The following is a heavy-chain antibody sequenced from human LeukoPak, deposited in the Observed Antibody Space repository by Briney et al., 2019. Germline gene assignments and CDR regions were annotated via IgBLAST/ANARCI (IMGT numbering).Heavy chain of an antibody. D-gene: IGHD1-26*01. CDR3: AKGQGRSAEYYFDY. Sequence: PGGSLRLSCAASGFTFSSYAMSWVRQAPGKGLEWVSAISGSGGSTYYADSVKGRFTISRDNSKNTLSLQMNSLRAEDPAVYYCAKGQGRSAEYYFDYWGQGTLVTVSS. CDR1: GFTFSSYA. V-gene: IGHV3-23*01. J-gene: IGHJ4*02. CDR2: ISGSGGST.